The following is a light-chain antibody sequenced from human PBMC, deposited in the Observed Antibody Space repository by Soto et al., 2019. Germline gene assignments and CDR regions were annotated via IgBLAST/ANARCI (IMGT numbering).Light chain of an antibody. Sequence: DIQMTQSPSSLSASVGDRVTITCRASQGFRNALGWYQQKPGKAPKRLIYTASTLQSGVPSRFSGSRSGTEFTLTISSLQPEDFATYYCLQYSNYPNTFGHGTKVEIK. CDR1: QGFRNA. J-gene: IGKJ1*01. CDR2: TAS. V-gene: IGKV1-17*01. CDR3: LQYSNYPNT.